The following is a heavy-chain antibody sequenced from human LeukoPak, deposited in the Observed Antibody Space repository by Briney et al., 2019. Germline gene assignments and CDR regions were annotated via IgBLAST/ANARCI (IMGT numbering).Heavy chain of an antibody. CDR3: ARGAYDYVWGRPVDY. V-gene: IGHV1-2*02. J-gene: IGHJ4*02. Sequence: ASVKVSCKASGYTFTGYYMHWVRQAPGQGLEWMGWINPNGGGTNYAQKFQGRVTMTRDTSISTAYMELSRLRSDDTAVYYCARGAYDYVWGRPVDYWGQGTLVTVSS. CDR1: GYTFTGYY. D-gene: IGHD3-16*01. CDR2: INPNGGGT.